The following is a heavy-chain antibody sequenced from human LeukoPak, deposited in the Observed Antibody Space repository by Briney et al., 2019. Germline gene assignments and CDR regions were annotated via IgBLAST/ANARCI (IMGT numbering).Heavy chain of an antibody. CDR3: ARVGTGELLGYFDY. Sequence: GGSLRLSCAASGFTFSSYSMNWVRQAPGKGLEWVSSISSSSSYIYYADSVKGRFTISRDNSKNTLYLQMNSLRAEDTAVYYCARVGTGELLGYFDYWGQGTLVTVSS. CDR2: ISSSSSYI. J-gene: IGHJ4*02. D-gene: IGHD1-26*01. CDR1: GFTFSSYS. V-gene: IGHV3-21*04.